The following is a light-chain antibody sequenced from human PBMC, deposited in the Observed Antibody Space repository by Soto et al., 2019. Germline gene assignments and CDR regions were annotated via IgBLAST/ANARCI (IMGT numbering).Light chain of an antibody. J-gene: IGKJ4*01. V-gene: IGKV3-11*01. CDR3: QQRWTWPLT. CDR2: DAV. CDR1: QSVKYF. Sequence: EIVLTQSPATLSLSPWERATLSCRASQSVKYFLAWYQQKPGQAPRLLIFDAVSRATGIPPRFSGSGSGTDFTLTITGLEPEDCAVYYCQQRWTWPLTFGGGTSVEIK.